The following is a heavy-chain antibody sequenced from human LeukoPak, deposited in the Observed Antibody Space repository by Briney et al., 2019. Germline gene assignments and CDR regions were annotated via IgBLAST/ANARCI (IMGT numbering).Heavy chain of an antibody. Sequence: GESLKISCKGSGYSFIRYWIGWVRQVPGKGLEWMGIIYPGDFDTRYSPSFQGQVTISADKSISTAYLRWSSLKASDAAMYYCARLQSGMDVWGQGTTVTVSS. CDR2: IYPGDFDT. CDR3: ARLQSGMDV. J-gene: IGHJ6*02. D-gene: IGHD4-11*01. CDR1: GYSFIRYW. V-gene: IGHV5-51*01.